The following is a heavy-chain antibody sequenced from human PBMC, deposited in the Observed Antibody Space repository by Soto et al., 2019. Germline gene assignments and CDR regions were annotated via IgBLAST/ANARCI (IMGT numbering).Heavy chain of an antibody. CDR1: GFTFSSYG. Sequence: XGSLRLSCAASGFTFSSYGMHWVRQAPGKGLEWVAVISYDGSNKYYADSVKGRFTISRDNSKNTLYLQMNSLRAEDTAVYYCAKDLRTPYSSSFYYYYGMDVWGQGTTVTVSS. J-gene: IGHJ6*02. V-gene: IGHV3-30*18. D-gene: IGHD6-6*01. CDR3: AKDLRTPYSSSFYYYYGMDV. CDR2: ISYDGSNK.